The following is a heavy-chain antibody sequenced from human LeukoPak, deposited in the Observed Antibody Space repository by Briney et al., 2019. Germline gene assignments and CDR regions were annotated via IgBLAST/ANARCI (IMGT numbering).Heavy chain of an antibody. CDR3: AADSIPDYGDVRGDAFDI. J-gene: IGHJ3*02. V-gene: IGHV3-15*01. CDR2: IKSKIDGGTT. CDR1: GFTVGDAW. Sequence: PGGSLRLSCAASGFTVGDAWMSWVRQAPGKGLEWVGRIKSKIDGGTTDYAAPVKGRFTISRDASKGTLYLQMSSLKTEDTALYYCAADSIPDYGDVRGDAFDIWGRGTMVTVSS. D-gene: IGHD4-17*01.